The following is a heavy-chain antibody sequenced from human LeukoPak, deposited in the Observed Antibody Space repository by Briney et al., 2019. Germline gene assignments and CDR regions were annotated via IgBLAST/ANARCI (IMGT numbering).Heavy chain of an antibody. CDR1: GFTFSSYA. Sequence: GGSLRLSCAASGFTFSSYAMHWVRQAPGKGLEWVAVISYDGSNKYYADSVKGRFTISRDNSKNTLYLQMNSLRAEDTAVYYCAREFYTGIQLWFYFDYWGQGTLVTVSS. J-gene: IGHJ4*02. CDR3: AREFYTGIQLWFYFDY. D-gene: IGHD5-18*01. CDR2: ISYDGSNK. V-gene: IGHV3-30*04.